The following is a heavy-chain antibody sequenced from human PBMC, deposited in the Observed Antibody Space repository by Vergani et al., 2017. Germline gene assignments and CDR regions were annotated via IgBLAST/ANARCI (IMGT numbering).Heavy chain of an antibody. CDR1: GFTFSSYG. CDR3: AKDGTWGSGSYLPNYYYYYMDV. V-gene: IGHV3-33*06. D-gene: IGHD3-10*01. Sequence: QVQLVESGGGVVQPGRSLRLSCAASGFTFSSYGMHWVRQAPGKGLEWVAVIWYDGSNKYYADSVKGRFTISRDNSKNTLYLQMNSLRAEDTAVYYCAKDGTWGSGSYLPNYYYYYMDVWGKGP. J-gene: IGHJ6*03. CDR2: IWYDGSNK.